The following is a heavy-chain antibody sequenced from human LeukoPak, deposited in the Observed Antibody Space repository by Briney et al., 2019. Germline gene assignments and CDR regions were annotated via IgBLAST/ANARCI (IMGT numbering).Heavy chain of an antibody. CDR3: TRGGGYANDAADY. CDR1: GFTFSSYA. J-gene: IGHJ4*02. Sequence: GGSLRLSCAASGFTFSSYAMSWVRQAPGKGLEWVSGFRGSGGTTHYADSVKGRFTISRDNSKKTLYVQMNSLRAEDTAVYYCTRGGGYANDAADYWGEGTLVTVSS. CDR2: FRGSGGTT. D-gene: IGHD2-2*01. V-gene: IGHV3-23*01.